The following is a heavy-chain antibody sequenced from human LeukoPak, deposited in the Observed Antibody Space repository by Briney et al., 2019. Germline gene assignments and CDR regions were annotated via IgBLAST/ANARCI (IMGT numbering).Heavy chain of an antibody. CDR2: IYPGDSDT. Sequence: HGGSLTISCKGSGYSFTSYWIGWVRQMPGKGLEWMGIIYPGDSDTRYSPSFQGQVTISADKSISTAYLQWSSLKASDTAMYYCARSPVSAEYFQHWGQGTLVTVSS. V-gene: IGHV5-51*01. CDR3: ARSPVSAEYFQH. J-gene: IGHJ1*01. D-gene: IGHD3-10*01. CDR1: GYSFTSYW.